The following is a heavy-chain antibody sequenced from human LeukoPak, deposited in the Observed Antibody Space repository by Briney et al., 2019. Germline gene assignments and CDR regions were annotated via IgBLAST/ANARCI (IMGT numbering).Heavy chain of an antibody. CDR2: INWNSGSI. CDR3: AKDGWFGALGYVFDY. V-gene: IGHV3-9*01. J-gene: IGHJ4*02. Sequence: GGSLRLSCAASGFTFSSYSMNWVRQAPGKGLEWVSGINWNSGSIGYADSVKGRFTISRDNAKNSLYLQMNSLRAEDTALYYCAKDGWFGALGYVFDYWGQGTLVTVSS. D-gene: IGHD3-10*01. CDR1: GFTFSSYS.